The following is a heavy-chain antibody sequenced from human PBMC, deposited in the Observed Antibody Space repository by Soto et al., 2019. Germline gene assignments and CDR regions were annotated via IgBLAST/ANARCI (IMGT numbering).Heavy chain of an antibody. CDR3: ARSLFYCSSTSCYPANWFDP. CDR2: IYYSGST. J-gene: IGHJ5*02. Sequence: QVQLQESGPGLVKPSQTLSLTCTVSGGSISSGGYYWSWIRQHPGKGLEWIGDIYYSGSTYYNPSLKIRVTISVDTSKNQFSLKLSSVTAADTAVYYCARSLFYCSSTSCYPANWFDPWGQGTLVTVSS. D-gene: IGHD2-2*01. V-gene: IGHV4-31*03. CDR1: GGSISSGGYY.